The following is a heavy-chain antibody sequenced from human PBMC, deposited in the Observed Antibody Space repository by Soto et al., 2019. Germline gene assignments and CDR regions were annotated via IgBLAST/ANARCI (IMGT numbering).Heavy chain of an antibody. CDR2: IYPGDSDT. CDR1: GYSFTSYW. CDR3: ARSGSGGFLEWLPNFDY. J-gene: IGHJ4*02. V-gene: IGHV5-51*01. D-gene: IGHD3-3*01. Sequence: GESLKISCKGSGYSFTSYWIGWVRQMPGKGLEWMGIIYPGDSDTRYSPSFQGQVTISADKSISTAYLQWSSLKASDTAMYYCARSGSGGFLEWLPNFDYWGQGALVTVSS.